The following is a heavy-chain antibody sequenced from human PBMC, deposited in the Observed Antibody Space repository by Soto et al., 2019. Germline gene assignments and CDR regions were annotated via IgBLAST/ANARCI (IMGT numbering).Heavy chain of an antibody. Sequence: GASVKVSCKASGYTFTIYGISWVRQAPGQGLEWMGWISAYNGNTNYAQKLQGRVTMTTDTSTSTAYMELRSLRSDDTAVYYCARGGFYYGWGSIYYYYYGMDVGGQGTRVTV. V-gene: IGHV1-18*01. CDR2: ISAYNGNT. J-gene: IGHJ6*02. CDR3: ARGGFYYGWGSIYYYYYGMDV. CDR1: GYTFTIYG. D-gene: IGHD3-10*01.